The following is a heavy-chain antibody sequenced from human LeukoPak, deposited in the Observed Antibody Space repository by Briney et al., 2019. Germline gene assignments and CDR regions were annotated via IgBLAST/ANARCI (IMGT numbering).Heavy chain of an antibody. Sequence: ASVKVSCKASGYTFTSYGISWVRQAPGQGLEWMGWISAYNGNTNYAQKLQGRVTMTTDTSTSTAYMELRSLRSDDTAVYYCAREGHYYGSGSYSNYYYGMDVWGQGTTVTVSS. V-gene: IGHV1-18*01. CDR1: GYTFTSYG. J-gene: IGHJ6*02. CDR2: ISAYNGNT. D-gene: IGHD3-10*01. CDR3: AREGHYYGSGSYSNYYYGMDV.